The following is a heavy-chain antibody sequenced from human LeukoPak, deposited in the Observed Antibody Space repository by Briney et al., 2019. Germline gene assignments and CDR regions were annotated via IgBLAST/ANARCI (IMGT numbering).Heavy chain of an antibody. J-gene: IGHJ4*02. Sequence: GGSLSLSCAASGFTFSNYAMRWLRQAPGKGLEWVSAIVGSGGSTYYADSVKGRFTISRDNPKNTLYLQMNSLRAEDTAVYYCAKWGDYDILTGYYDSDYWGQGTLVTVSS. CDR3: AKWGDYDILTGYYDSDY. CDR1: GFTFSNYA. V-gene: IGHV3-23*01. D-gene: IGHD3-9*01. CDR2: IVGSGGST.